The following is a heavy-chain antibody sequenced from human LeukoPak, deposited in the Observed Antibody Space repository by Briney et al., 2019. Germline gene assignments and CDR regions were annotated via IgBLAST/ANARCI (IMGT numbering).Heavy chain of an antibody. CDR3: ARGLLAYDSHGFPIAGAPATFDF. CDR1: GDSITSVDYF. V-gene: IGHV4-30-4*01. CDR2: IHNSGNT. Sequence: ASRTLSLTCTVSGDSITSVDYFWNWIRQPPGKGLEWLGYIHNSGNTYYNPSLQSRVSLSIDTSKSEVSLRLTSVTAADTAVYLCARGLLAYDSHGFPIAGAPATFDFWGQGTLVTVSS. J-gene: IGHJ4*02. D-gene: IGHD5-18*01.